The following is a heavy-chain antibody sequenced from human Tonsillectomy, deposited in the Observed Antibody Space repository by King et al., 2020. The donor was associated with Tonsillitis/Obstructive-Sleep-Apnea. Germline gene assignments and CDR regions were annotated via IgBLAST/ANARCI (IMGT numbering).Heavy chain of an antibody. V-gene: IGHV4-39*01. CDR1: GGYISSSDYY. CDR3: ARQSDSRSGSPRDYYYYMDV. Sequence: LQLQESGPGLVKPSETLSLTCSVSGGYISSSDYYWGWIRQPPGKGLEWIGSIYYSGTTYYNPSLESRVAISVDTSKNQFSLKLSSVTAADTAVYYCARQSDSRSGSPRDYYYYMDVWGKGTTVTVSS. CDR2: IYYSGTT. J-gene: IGHJ6*03. D-gene: IGHD3-10*01.